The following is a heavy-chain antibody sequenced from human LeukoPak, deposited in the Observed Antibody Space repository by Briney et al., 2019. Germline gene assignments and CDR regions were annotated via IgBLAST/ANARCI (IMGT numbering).Heavy chain of an antibody. CDR3: AHSRASELGTENWFDP. CDR1: GFSLSTSGVG. CDR2: IYWNDDK. D-gene: IGHD7-27*01. J-gene: IGHJ5*02. Sequence: SGPTLVNPTQTLTLTCTFSGFSLSTSGVGVGWIRQPPGKALEWLALIYWNDDKRYSPSLKSRLTITKDTSKNQVVLTMTNMDPVDTATYYCAHSRASELGTENWFDPWGQGTLVTVSS. V-gene: IGHV2-5*01.